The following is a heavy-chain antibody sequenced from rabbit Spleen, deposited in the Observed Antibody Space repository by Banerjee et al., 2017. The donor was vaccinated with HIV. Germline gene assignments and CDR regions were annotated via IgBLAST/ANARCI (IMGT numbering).Heavy chain of an antibody. CDR3: ARDTGSSFSTYGMDL. V-gene: IGHV1S40*01. Sequence: SLEESGGGLVKPGASLTLTCKASGFDFSSYGVSWVRQAPGKGLEWIACIDTGSRDFTYYASWAKGRFTISKTSSTTVTLQMTSLTVADTATYFCARDTGSSFSTYGMDLWGQGTLVTVS. J-gene: IGHJ6*01. CDR1: GFDFSSYG. D-gene: IGHD8-1*01. CDR2: IDTGSRDFT.